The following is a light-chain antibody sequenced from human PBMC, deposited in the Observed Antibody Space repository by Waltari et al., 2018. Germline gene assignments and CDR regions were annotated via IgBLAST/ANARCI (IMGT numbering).Light chain of an antibody. CDR3: QQYYSTPNT. J-gene: IGKJ2*01. CDR2: WAS. CDR1: QSVLYSSNNNNY. V-gene: IGKV4-1*01. Sequence: DIVMTQSPDSLTVSLGERVTINCKSSQSVLYSSNNNNYLAWYQQKPGQPPKLLIYWASTRESGVPDRVSGSGSGTDFTLTISSLQAGDVAVYYCQQYYSTPNTFGQGTKLEIK.